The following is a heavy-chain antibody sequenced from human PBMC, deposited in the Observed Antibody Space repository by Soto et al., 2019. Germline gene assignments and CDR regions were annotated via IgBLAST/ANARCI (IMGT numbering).Heavy chain of an antibody. CDR2: ISWNSGSI. V-gene: IGHV3-9*01. J-gene: IGHJ6*02. CDR3: AKDRHSGSYYYYYGMDV. D-gene: IGHD1-26*01. CDR1: GFTFDDYA. Sequence: GGSLRLSCAASGFTFDDYAMHWVRQAPGKGLEWVSGISWNSGSIGYADSVKGRFTISRDNAKNSLYLQMNSLRAEDTALYYCAKDRHSGSYYYYYGMDVWGQGTTVTVSS.